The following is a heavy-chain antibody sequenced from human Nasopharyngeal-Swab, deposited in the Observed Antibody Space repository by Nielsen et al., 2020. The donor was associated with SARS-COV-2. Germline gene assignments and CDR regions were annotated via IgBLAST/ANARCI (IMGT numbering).Heavy chain of an antibody. V-gene: IGHV3-11*04. CDR1: GFTFSDYY. J-gene: IGHJ3*01. D-gene: IGHD2-8*01. CDR2: ISTSGRST. CDR3: ARYFIRSFDL. Sequence: GESLKISCAASGFTFSDYYMAWIRQAPGKGLEWVSYISTSGRSTDSADSVKGRFTISRDNAKNSLSLQMNSLRAEDTAVYYCARYFIRSFDLWGQGTVVTVSS.